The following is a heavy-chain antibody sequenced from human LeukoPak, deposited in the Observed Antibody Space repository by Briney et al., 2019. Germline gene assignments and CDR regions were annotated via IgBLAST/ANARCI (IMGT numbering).Heavy chain of an antibody. V-gene: IGHV3-48*01. CDR3: ARDYKYAFDN. Sequence: GGSLRHSCAASGFTFSDYSMNWVRQAPGKGLEWISYIGIDSGNTNYADSVKGRFTISGDKAKNSLYLQMNSLRVEDTAVYYCARDYKYAFDNWGQGTLVTVSS. J-gene: IGHJ4*02. CDR2: IGIDSGNT. D-gene: IGHD5-24*01. CDR1: GFTFSDYS.